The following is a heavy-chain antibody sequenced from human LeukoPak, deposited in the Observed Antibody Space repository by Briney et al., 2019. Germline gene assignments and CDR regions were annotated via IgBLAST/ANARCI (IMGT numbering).Heavy chain of an antibody. CDR3: ARYYYDSSGYSHGMDV. J-gene: IGHJ6*02. Sequence: KPSVTQSLKCILSGGSLNSYYWSWIPRPPGEGPEWIGYINYSGGTKYNPSLKSRVTISVDTPKNQFSLKLSSVTAADTAVYYCARYYYDSSGYSHGMDVWGQGTTVTVSS. V-gene: IGHV4-59*08. CDR1: GGSLNSYY. CDR2: INYSGGT. D-gene: IGHD3-22*01.